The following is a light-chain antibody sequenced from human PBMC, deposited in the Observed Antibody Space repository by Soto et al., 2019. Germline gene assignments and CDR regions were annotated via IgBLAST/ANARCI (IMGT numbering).Light chain of an antibody. CDR3: TSYTTHSTVV. J-gene: IGLJ2*01. V-gene: IGLV2-14*03. CDR1: SSDVGASNY. CDR2: DVT. Sequence: QSALTQPASVSGSPGQSITISCTGTSSDVGASNYVSWYQQHPGEAPKLMISDVTDRPSGVSYRFSGSKSGSTASLTISGLQAEDEADYFCTSYTTHSTVVFGGGTKLTVL.